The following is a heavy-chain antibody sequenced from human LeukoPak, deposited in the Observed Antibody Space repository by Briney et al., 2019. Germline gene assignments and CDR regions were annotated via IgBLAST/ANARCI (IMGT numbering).Heavy chain of an antibody. CDR1: GFTFTSYA. V-gene: IGHV3-23*01. CDR2: ISGSGGSI. D-gene: IGHD5-18*01. J-gene: IGHJ4*02. CDR3: AKDRGYSYVLFDY. Sequence: GGSLRLSCAASGFTFTSYAMSWARQAPGKGLEWVSAISGSGGSIYYADSVKGRFTISRDNSKNTLYLQMNSLRAEDTAVYYCAKDRGYSYVLFDYWGQRTLVTVSS.